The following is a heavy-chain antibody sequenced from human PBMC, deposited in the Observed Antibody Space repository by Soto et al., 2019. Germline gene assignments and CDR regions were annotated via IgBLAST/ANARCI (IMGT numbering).Heavy chain of an antibody. CDR1: GGSFSGYY. V-gene: IGHV4-34*01. CDR3: ARGGYGDYGKSAWEI. J-gene: IGHJ3*02. D-gene: IGHD4-17*01. Sequence: QVQLQQWGAGLLKPSETLSLTCAVYGGSFSGYYWSWIRQPPGKGLEWIGEINHSGSTNYNPSLKSRVTIAGDTSKNQFSLKLSSVTAADTAVYYCARGGYGDYGKSAWEIGGQGTMVTVSS. CDR2: INHSGST.